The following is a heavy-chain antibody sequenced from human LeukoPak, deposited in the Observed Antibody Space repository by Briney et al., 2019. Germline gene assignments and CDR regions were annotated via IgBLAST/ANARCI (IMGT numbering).Heavy chain of an antibody. Sequence: GGSLRLSCAASGFTFSSYSMNWVRQAPGKGLEWVSSISSSSSYIYYADSVKGRFTISRDNSKNTLYLQMNSLRAEDTAVYYCARAVAGTYAFDIWGQGTMVTVSS. D-gene: IGHD6-19*01. CDR3: ARAVAGTYAFDI. CDR2: ISSSSSYI. CDR1: GFTFSSYS. V-gene: IGHV3-21*01. J-gene: IGHJ3*02.